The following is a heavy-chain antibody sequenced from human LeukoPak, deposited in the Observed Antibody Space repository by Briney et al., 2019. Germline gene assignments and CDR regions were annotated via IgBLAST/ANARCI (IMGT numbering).Heavy chain of an antibody. D-gene: IGHD6-13*01. J-gene: IGHJ4*02. Sequence: GGSLRLSCVDSGFTFSNYAMSWIRQAPGKGLEWISSISVGGAKTYYADSVKGRFSISRDNSENTLYLQMNNLRADDTAVYSCAKSFTSSSSDYWGQGTLVTVSS. CDR3: AKSFTSSSSDY. CDR2: ISVGGAKT. CDR1: GFTFSNYA. V-gene: IGHV3-23*01.